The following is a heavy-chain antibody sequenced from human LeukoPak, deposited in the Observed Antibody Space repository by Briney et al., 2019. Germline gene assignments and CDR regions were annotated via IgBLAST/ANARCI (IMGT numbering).Heavy chain of an antibody. D-gene: IGHD3-9*01. V-gene: IGHV4-4*07. CDR3: AKQDQYYDILTGYYPRYFDY. CDR2: IYASGST. CDR1: GGSISSYY. J-gene: IGHJ4*02. Sequence: PSETLSLTCTVSGGSISSYYWSWIRQPAGKGLEWIGRIYASGSTNYNPSLKSRVTMSVDTSKNQLSLKLTSVTAADTAVYYCAKQDQYYDILTGYYPRYFDYWGQGTLVTVSS.